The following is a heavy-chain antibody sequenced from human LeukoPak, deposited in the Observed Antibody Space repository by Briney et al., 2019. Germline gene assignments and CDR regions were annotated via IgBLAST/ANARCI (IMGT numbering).Heavy chain of an antibody. V-gene: IGHV3-30-3*01. CDR2: ISYDGSNK. J-gene: IGHJ6*02. Sequence: GGSLRLSCAASGFTFSSYAMHWVRQAPGKGLEWVAVISYDGSNKYYADSVKGRFTISRDNAKNSLYLQMNSLRAEDTAVYYCAKDETPYYYDSTAYGMDVWGQGTTVTVSS. CDR3: AKDETPYYYDSTAYGMDV. CDR1: GFTFSSYA. D-gene: IGHD3-22*01.